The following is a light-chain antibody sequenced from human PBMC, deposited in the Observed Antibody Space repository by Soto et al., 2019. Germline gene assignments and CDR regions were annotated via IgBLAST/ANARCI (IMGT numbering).Light chain of an antibody. V-gene: IGKV1-39*01. Sequence: DIQMTQSPSSLSASVGDRVTITCRASQYISRYLNWYQQKPGKAPKLLIYSASSLQSGVPSRFSGSGSGTDFTLTISSLQIEEFATFYCQQSFSTPQTLCPGTKVDIK. CDR2: SAS. CDR1: QYISRY. CDR3: QQSFSTPQT. J-gene: IGKJ3*01.